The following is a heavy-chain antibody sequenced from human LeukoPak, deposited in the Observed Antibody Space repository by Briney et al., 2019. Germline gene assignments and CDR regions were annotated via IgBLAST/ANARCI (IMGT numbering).Heavy chain of an antibody. CDR1: GFTFSSYA. D-gene: IGHD6-19*01. J-gene: IGHJ4*02. CDR3: ARLYSTGWYGGPDN. V-gene: IGHV3-30*02. CDR2: IRYDGSNK. Sequence: GGSLRLSCAASGFTFSSYAMHWVRQAPGKGLEWVAFIRYDGSNKYYADSVKGRFTISRDNSKNTLYLQMNSLRAEDTAVYYCARLYSTGWYGGPDNWGQGTLVVVSS.